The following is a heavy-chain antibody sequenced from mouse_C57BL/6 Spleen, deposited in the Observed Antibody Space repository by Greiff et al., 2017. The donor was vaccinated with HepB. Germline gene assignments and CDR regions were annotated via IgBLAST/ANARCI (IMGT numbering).Heavy chain of an antibody. V-gene: IGHV1-81*01. Sequence: VKLVESGAELARPGASVKLSCKASGYTFTSYGISWVKQRTGQGLEWIGEIYPRSGNTYYNEKFKGKATLTADKSSSTAYMELRSLTSEDSAVYFCARSSTTVVGYYFDYWGQGTTLTVSS. J-gene: IGHJ2*01. CDR2: IYPRSGNT. CDR3: ARSSTTVVGYYFDY. CDR1: GYTFTSYG. D-gene: IGHD1-1*01.